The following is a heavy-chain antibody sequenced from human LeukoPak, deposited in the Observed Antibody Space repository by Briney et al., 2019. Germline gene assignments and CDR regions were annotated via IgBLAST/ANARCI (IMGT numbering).Heavy chain of an antibody. CDR3: AGADPATNYYYYGMDV. D-gene: IGHD2-15*01. CDR1: GFTFSSYA. CDR2: ISYDGSNK. V-gene: IGHV3-30*04. Sequence: GGSLRLSCAASGFTFSSYAMHWVRQAPGKGLEWVAVISYDGSNKYYADSVKGRFTISRDNSKNTLYLQMNSLRAEDTAVYYCAGADPATNYYYYGMDVWGQGITVTVSS. J-gene: IGHJ6*02.